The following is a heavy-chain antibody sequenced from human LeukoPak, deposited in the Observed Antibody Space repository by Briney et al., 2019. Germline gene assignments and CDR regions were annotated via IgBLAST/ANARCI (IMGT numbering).Heavy chain of an antibody. CDR2: INPNSGDT. CDR1: GYTLTDYY. J-gene: IGHJ4*02. D-gene: IGHD6-19*01. CDR3: ARGLRLAVEGDY. Sequence: ASVKVSCKASGYTLTDYYMNWVRQAPGQGLEWVGWINPNSGDTNFAQKFQGRVTMTRDTSISTAYMELSRLRSDDTAVYYCARGLRLAVEGDYWGQGTLVTVSS. V-gene: IGHV1-2*02.